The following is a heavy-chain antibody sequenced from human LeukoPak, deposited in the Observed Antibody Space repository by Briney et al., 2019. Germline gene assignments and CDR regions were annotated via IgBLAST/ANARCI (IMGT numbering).Heavy chain of an antibody. J-gene: IGHJ3*02. CDR1: GYSFTSYW. V-gene: IGHV5-51*01. CDR2: IYPGDSDT. CDR3: ARLLSDYDFWSGPNPGAFDI. D-gene: IGHD3-3*01. Sequence: GESLKISCKGSGYSFTSYWIGWVRQMPGKGLEWMGIIYPGDSDTRYSPSFQGQVTISADKSISTAYLQWSSLKALDTAMYYCARLLSDYDFWSGPNPGAFDIWGQGTMVTVSS.